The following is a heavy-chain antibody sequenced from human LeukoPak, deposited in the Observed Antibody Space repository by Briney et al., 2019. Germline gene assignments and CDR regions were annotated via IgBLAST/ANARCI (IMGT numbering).Heavy chain of an antibody. CDR2: IYHSGSS. CDR1: GGSIDSGGYS. Sequence: ASETLSLTCAVSGGSIDSGGYSWTWIRQPPGKGLEWIGYIYHSGSSYYNPSLKSRVTISVDGSKTQFSLKLYSVTAADTAVYYCASRPYYYGSGSPAAAFDYWGQGTLVTVSS. J-gene: IGHJ4*02. D-gene: IGHD3-10*01. V-gene: IGHV4-30-2*01. CDR3: ASRPYYYGSGSPAAAFDY.